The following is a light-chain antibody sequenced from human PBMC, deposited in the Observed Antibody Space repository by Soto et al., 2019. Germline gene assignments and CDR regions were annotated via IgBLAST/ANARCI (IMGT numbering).Light chain of an antibody. CDR1: QSVSSNY. V-gene: IGKV3-20*01. Sequence: EIVLTQSPGTLSLSPGERATLSCRASQSVSSNYLAWYQQKPGQAPRLLISGASTRATGIPDRFSGSGSGTEFTLTISRVESEDFAVYYCHQHETSPPTFGPGTKVDVK. J-gene: IGKJ3*01. CDR3: HQHETSPPT. CDR2: GAS.